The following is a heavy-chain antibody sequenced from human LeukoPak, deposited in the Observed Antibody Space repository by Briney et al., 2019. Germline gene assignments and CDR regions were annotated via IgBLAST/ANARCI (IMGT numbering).Heavy chain of an antibody. CDR1: GASISSFH. CDR2: IYTSGGT. CDR3: VTDRSGSYDY. D-gene: IGHD1-26*01. J-gene: IGHJ4*02. Sequence: SETLSLTCTVSGASISSFHWSWIRQPAGKGLEWIGRIYTSGGTNYNPSLKSRVTMSIDTSKNQFSLKLYSVTAADTAVYYCVTDRSGSYDYWGQGILVTVSS. V-gene: IGHV4-4*07.